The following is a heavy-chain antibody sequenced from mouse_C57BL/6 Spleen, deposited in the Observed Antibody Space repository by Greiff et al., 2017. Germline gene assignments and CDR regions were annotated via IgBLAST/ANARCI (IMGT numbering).Heavy chain of an antibody. CDR2: INYDGGST. V-gene: IGHV5-16*01. CDR3: ARLTTVVDWYFDD. J-gene: IGHJ1*03. CDR1: GFTFSDYY. D-gene: IGHD1-1*01. Sequence: EVKLQESEGGLVQPGSSMKLSCTASGFTFSDYYMAWVRQVPEKGLEWVANINYDGGSTYYLEYLKSRFIISRANAKNIVYMQMSSLKSEYAATEYCARLTTVVDWYFDDWGTGTTVTVSS.